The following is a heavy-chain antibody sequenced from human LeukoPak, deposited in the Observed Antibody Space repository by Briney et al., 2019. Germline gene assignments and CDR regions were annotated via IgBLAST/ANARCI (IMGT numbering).Heavy chain of an antibody. J-gene: IGHJ4*02. CDR2: IYYSGST. Sequence: SETLSLTCTVSGGSISSYYSSWIRQPPGEGLEWIGNIYYSGSTNYNPSLKSRVTISVDTSKNQFSLKLSSVTAADTAVYYCAIVPLYGSGSYFDYWGQGTLVTVSS. D-gene: IGHD3-10*01. CDR3: AIVPLYGSGSYFDY. V-gene: IGHV4-59*01. CDR1: GGSISSYY.